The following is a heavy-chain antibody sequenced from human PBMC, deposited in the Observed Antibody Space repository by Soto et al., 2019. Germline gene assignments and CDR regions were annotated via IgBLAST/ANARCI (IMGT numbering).Heavy chain of an antibody. J-gene: IGHJ6*02. D-gene: IGHD6-13*01. V-gene: IGHV3-66*01. CDR2: IYSNGDK. CDR1: GITVSNNY. CDR3: ARDPPGIGAAGGG. Sequence: EVQLVESGGGLVQPGGSLRLSCAASGITVSNNYMSWVRQAPGKGLECVSLIYSNGDKRYADSVKGRFTISRDNSKNTVYLQMNSLRAEDTAVYYCARDPPGIGAAGGGWGQGTRVTVSS.